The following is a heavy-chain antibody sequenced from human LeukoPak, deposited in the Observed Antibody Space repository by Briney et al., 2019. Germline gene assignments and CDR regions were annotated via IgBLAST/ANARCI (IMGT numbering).Heavy chain of an antibody. D-gene: IGHD3-9*01. J-gene: IGHJ4*02. CDR3: ARGPHDILTGYYVDY. CDR2: MNPNSGNT. CDR1: GYTFTSYD. Sequence: ASVKVSCKASGYTFTSYDINWVRQAPGQGLEWVGWMNPNSGNTGYAQKFQGRVTMTRNTSISTAYMELSSLRSEDTAVYYCARGPHDILTGYYVDYWGQGTLVTVSS. V-gene: IGHV1-8*01.